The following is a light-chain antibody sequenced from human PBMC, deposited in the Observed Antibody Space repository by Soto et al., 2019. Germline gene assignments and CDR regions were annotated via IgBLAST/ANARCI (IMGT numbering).Light chain of an antibody. CDR2: DVR. CDR1: SSEVGGYNY. V-gene: IGLV2-14*01. J-gene: IGLJ1*01. Sequence: QSVLTQPASVSGSPGQSITISCTGTSSEVGGYNYVSWYQQHPGKAPKLMIYDVRNRPSGVSNRFSGSKSGNTASLTISGLQVGDEADYYCRSYTSSSTPPYVFGTGTKVTVL. CDR3: RSYTSSSTPPYV.